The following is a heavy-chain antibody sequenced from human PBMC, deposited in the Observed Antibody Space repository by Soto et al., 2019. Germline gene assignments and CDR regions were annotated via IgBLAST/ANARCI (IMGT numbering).Heavy chain of an antibody. D-gene: IGHD5-18*01. Sequence: SETLSLTCTVSGGSISSGAYYWSWVRQPPGKGLEWIGYIYYSGSTYYNPSLKSRVTISVDTSKNQFSLKLSSVTATDTAVYYCARGRGYSYGLDPWGQGSLVTVSS. CDR3: ARGRGYSYGLDP. CDR2: IYYSGST. CDR1: GGSISSGAYY. V-gene: IGHV4-30-4*01. J-gene: IGHJ5*02.